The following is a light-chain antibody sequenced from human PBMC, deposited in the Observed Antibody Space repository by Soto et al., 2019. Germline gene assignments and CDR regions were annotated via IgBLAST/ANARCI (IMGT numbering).Light chain of an antibody. CDR2: DVS. V-gene: IGLV2-11*01. CDR1: SGDVGGYNY. CDR3: CSYAGSYTFVV. Sequence: QSVLTQPASVSGSPGQSITISCTGTSGDVGGYNYVSWYQQHPGKAPKLMIYDVSKRPSGVPDRFSGSKSGNTASLTISGLQAEDEADYYCCSYAGSYTFVVFGGGTKVTVL. J-gene: IGLJ2*01.